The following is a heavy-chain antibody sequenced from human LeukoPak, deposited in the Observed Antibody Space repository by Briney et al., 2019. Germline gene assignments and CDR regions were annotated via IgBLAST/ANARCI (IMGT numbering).Heavy chain of an antibody. CDR3: ASLYSSSSRRFFDY. Sequence: SETRSLTCTVSGGSISSSSYYWGWIRQPPGKGLEWIGSIYYSGSTYYNPSLKSRVTISVDTSKNQFSLKLSSVTAADTAVYYCASLYSSSSRRFFDYWGQGTLVTVSS. D-gene: IGHD6-13*01. CDR1: GGSISSSSYY. J-gene: IGHJ4*02. V-gene: IGHV4-39*01. CDR2: IYYSGST.